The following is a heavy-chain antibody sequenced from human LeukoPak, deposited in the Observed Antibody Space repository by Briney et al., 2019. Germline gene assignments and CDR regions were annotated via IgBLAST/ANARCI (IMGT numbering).Heavy chain of an antibody. J-gene: IGHJ6*02. V-gene: IGHV3-66*01. Sequence: GGSLRLSCAASGFTVSSNYMSWVRQAPGKGLEWVSVIYSGGSTYYADSVKGRFTISRDNSKNTLYLQMNSLRAEDTAVYYCARSTPVIAVAGYYYYYGMDVWGQGTTVTASS. CDR3: ARSTPVIAVAGYYYYYGMDV. CDR2: IYSGGST. CDR1: GFTVSSNY. D-gene: IGHD6-19*01.